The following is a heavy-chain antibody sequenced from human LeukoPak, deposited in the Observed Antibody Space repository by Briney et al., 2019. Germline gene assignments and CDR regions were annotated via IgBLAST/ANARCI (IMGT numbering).Heavy chain of an antibody. CDR1: GFTFSNYA. V-gene: IGHV3-23*01. CDR3: AKWGDYDVLTGYYVSDY. Sequence: GGSLRPSCAASGFTFSNYAMSWVRQAPGKGLEWVSAITSSGGNTYYADSVKGRFTISRDNSKNTVFLQMNSLRAEDTAVYYCAKWGDYDVLTGYYVSDYWGQGTLVTVSS. CDR2: ITSSGGNT. J-gene: IGHJ4*02. D-gene: IGHD3-9*01.